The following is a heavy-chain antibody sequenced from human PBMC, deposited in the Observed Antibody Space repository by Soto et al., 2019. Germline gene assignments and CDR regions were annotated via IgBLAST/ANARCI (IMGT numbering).Heavy chain of an antibody. CDR2: ISWNSGSI. J-gene: IGHJ4*02. CDR1: GSTFDDYA. D-gene: IGHD6-19*01. CDR3: AKDRVAGTATYSYYFDY. V-gene: IGHV3-9*01. Sequence: GGSLRLSCAASGSTFDDYAMHWVRQTPVKGLEWVSGISWNSGSIGYADSVKGRFTISRDNGKNSLYLQMSSLRAEDTALYYCAKDRVAGTATYSYYFDYWGQGTLVTVSS.